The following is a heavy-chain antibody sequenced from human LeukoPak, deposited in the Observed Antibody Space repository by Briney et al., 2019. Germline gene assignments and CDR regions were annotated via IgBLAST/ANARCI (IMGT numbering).Heavy chain of an antibody. V-gene: IGHV3-23*01. D-gene: IGHD3-10*01. CDR3: AKDRVDGSGSQFDS. CDR1: GFTLSNYA. Sequence: GGSLRLSCAASGFTLSNYAMAWVRQAPGKGLEWVSSITGSGALTYYADSVKGRFAISKDNAMDTLFLQMNSLRADDTAVYYCAKDRVDGSGSQFDSWGQGSLVTVSS. J-gene: IGHJ4*02. CDR2: ITGSGALT.